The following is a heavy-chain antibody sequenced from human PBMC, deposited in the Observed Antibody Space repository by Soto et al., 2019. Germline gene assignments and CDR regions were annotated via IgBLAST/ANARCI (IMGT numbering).Heavy chain of an antibody. V-gene: IGHV4-59*01. CDR2: IYYSGST. D-gene: IGHD3-10*01. Sequence: QVQLQESGPGLVKPSETLSLTCTVSGGSISSYYWSWIRQPPGKGLEWIGYIYYSGSTNYNPSLKRRVTNSVDTSKNQFSLKLSSVTAADTAVYYCARAGGPYYYYGMDVWGQGTTVTVSS. J-gene: IGHJ6*02. CDR3: ARAGGPYYYYGMDV. CDR1: GGSISSYY.